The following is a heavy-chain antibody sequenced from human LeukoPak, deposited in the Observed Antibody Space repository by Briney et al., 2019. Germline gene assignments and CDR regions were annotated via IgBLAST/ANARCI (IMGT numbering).Heavy chain of an antibody. CDR1: GYSFTRYW. Sequence: GESLKISCKDSGYSFTRYWIAWVRQMPGKGLEWMGIIYPDDSDTRYSPSFQGQVTISADKSISTAYLQWSSLKASDTAMYYCARVVYYYDSSGSYDYWGQGTLVTVSS. J-gene: IGHJ4*02. D-gene: IGHD3-22*01. CDR2: IYPDDSDT. CDR3: ARVVYYYDSSGSYDY. V-gene: IGHV5-51*01.